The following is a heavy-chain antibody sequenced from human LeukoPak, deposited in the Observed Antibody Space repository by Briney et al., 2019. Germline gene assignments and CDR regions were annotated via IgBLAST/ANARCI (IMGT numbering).Heavy chain of an antibody. CDR3: ARWSRYYYCYGMDV. Sequence: LRLSCAASGFTFSSYEMNWVRQPPGKGLEWIGEINHSGSTNYNPSLKSRVTISVDTSKNQFSLKLSSVTAADTAVYYCARWSRYYYCYGMDVWGQGTTVTVSS. CDR2: INHSGST. D-gene: IGHD2-15*01. CDR1: GFTFSSYE. J-gene: IGHJ6*02. V-gene: IGHV4-34*01.